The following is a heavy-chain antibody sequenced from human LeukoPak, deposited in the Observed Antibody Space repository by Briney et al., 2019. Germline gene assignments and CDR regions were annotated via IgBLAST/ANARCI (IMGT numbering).Heavy chain of an antibody. Sequence: ASVKVSCKASGYTFTTFDINWLRQATGQGLQWMGWMNPNAGTTGFAQKFQDRLSLSVNISINTAYLELGSLKSDDSAVYFCARGLPTAPGHSYYYMDLWGKGTTVTVSS. CDR2: MNPNAGTT. V-gene: IGHV1-8*03. CDR1: GYTFTTFD. D-gene: IGHD2-21*02. J-gene: IGHJ6*03. CDR3: ARGLPTAPGHSYYYMDL.